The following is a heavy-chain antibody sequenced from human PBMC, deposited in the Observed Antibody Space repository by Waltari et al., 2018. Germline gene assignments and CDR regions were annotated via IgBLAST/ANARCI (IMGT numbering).Heavy chain of an antibody. CDR1: GFTFDDFA. J-gene: IGHJ6*02. D-gene: IGHD3-9*01. V-gene: IGHV3-43D*04. CDR3: VKEAAGYDSLIANGLDV. CDR2: ITWDGRST. Sequence: EVQLEESGGGVVQPGGSLRLSCAAPGFTFDDFAMYWVRQAPGKGLEWVSLITWDGRSTYYADSVKGRFAISRDNGKDFLYLQMNSLRPEDTALYYCVKEAAGYDSLIANGLDVWGQGTTVTVSS.